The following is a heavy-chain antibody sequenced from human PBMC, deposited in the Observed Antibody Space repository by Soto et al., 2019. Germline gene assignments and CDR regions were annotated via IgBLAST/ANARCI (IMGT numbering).Heavy chain of an antibody. V-gene: IGHV3-30-3*01. CDR2: ISYDGSNK. J-gene: IGHJ3*02. Sequence: QVQLVESGGGVVQPGRSLRLSCAASGFTFSRHALHWVRQAPGKGLEWVAGISYDGSNKYYADSVKGRFTISRDNSKNTLSVQMNRLRGEDTAVYYCARAPDYAPFDAFDIWGQGTMVTVSS. D-gene: IGHD4-17*01. CDR3: ARAPDYAPFDAFDI. CDR1: GFTFSRHA.